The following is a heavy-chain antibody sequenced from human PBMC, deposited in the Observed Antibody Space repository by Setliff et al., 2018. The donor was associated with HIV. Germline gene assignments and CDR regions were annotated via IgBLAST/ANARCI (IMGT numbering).Heavy chain of an antibody. CDR1: CGSISSTSYY. CDR2: ISSSGNT. Sequence: LSLTCTVSCGSISSTSYYWGWIRQPPGTGLELIGSISSSGNTYYNPSLKSRVTTSVDTPKNQFSLKLNSATAADTAVYYCAKTIGRYFDIFDNWGQGTLVTVSS. D-gene: IGHD3-9*01. V-gene: IGHV4-39*01. J-gene: IGHJ4*02. CDR3: AKTIGRYFDIFDN.